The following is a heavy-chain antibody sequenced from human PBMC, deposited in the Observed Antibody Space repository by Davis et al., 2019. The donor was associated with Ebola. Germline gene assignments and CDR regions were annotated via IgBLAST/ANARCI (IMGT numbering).Heavy chain of an antibody. V-gene: IGHV3-30*14. D-gene: IGHD4-17*01. Sequence: GESLKISCAASGFTFRNYAIHWVRQAPGKGLEWVAVIAYDGTTQYYADSVKGRFTISRDNSKNTLYLQMNNLRADDTAVYYCARWYGDYPFDFWGQGTLVTVSS. CDR2: IAYDGTTQ. CDR3: ARWYGDYPFDF. J-gene: IGHJ4*02. CDR1: GFTFRNYA.